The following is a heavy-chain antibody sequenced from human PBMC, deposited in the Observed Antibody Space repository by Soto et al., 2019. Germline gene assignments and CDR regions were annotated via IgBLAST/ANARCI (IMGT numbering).Heavy chain of an antibody. V-gene: IGHV3-21*01. J-gene: IGHJ6*02. D-gene: IGHD4-17*01. CDR3: ARERTTDGMGV. CDR1: GLTFSSYS. CDR2: ISTSGSYI. Sequence: EVQLVESGGGLVKPGGCLRVSCAASGLTFSSYSMNWVRQAPGKGLEWVSSISTSGSYIYYADSVKGRFTISRDNAKNSLYLQMNSLRAEDTAVYYCARERTTDGMGVWGQGTTVTVSS.